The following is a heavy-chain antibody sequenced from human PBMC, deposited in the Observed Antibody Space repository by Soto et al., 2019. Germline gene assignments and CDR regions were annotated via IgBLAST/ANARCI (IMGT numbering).Heavy chain of an antibody. V-gene: IGHV5-10-1*01. CDR3: ARPKGATEWLVT. J-gene: IGHJ5*02. Sequence: PGASLKISCKTSRYNFDKYWIIWVRQMPGKVLEWMGRVDPSDSYVNYSPSFQAHLAISIDKSINTAYLQWSSLKASDTAIYYSARPKGATEWLVTWRQGALVAVSS. D-gene: IGHD2-21*02. CDR2: VDPSDSYV. CDR1: RYNFDKYW.